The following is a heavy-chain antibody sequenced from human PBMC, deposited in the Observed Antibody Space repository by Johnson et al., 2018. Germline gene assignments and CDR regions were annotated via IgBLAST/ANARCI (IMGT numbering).Heavy chain of an antibody. CDR3: AKRGTVAGTSYYYYGMDV. CDR2: IGTAGDT. Sequence: VQLVQSGGGLVQXGGSXRLXCAASGFTFSSYDMHWVRQATGKGLEWVSAIGTAGDTYYPGSVKGRFTISRDNSKNTLYLQMNSLRAEDTAVYYCAKRGTVAGTSYYYYGMDVWGQGTTVTVSS. J-gene: IGHJ6*02. CDR1: GFTFSSYD. D-gene: IGHD6-19*01. V-gene: IGHV3-13*01.